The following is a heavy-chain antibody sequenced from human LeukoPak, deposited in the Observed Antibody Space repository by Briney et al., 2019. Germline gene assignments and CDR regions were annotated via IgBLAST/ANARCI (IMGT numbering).Heavy chain of an antibody. J-gene: IGHJ6*03. CDR2: IYYSGST. CDR1: GVSISSTIFY. CDR3: ASLDYYYHYMDV. V-gene: IGHV4-39*01. Sequence: PAETLSLTCVVSGVSISSTIFYWGWIPQPPGKGLEWIGNIYYSGSTYYNPSLKRRVTISVDTSKNQFSLKLSSLTAADPAVYYCASLDYYYHYMDVWGKGTTATVSS.